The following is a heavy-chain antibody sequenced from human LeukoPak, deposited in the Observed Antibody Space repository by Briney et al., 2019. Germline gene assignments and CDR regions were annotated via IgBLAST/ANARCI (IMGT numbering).Heavy chain of an antibody. J-gene: IGHJ4*02. Sequence: SETLSLTCTVSGGSVSTSDYYWGWIRQSPVKGLEWIGDVFYTGKTNYDPSLRGRATISIDTSKNQFSLKLTYVTAADSAVYYCARVFDSWGQGTLVTVSS. V-gene: IGHV4-39*07. CDR2: VFYTGKT. CDR3: ARVFDS. CDR1: GGSVSTSDYY.